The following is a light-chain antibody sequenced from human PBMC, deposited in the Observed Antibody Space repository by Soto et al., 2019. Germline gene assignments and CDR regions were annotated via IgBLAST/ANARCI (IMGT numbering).Light chain of an antibody. CDR1: SSDVGGYTY. Sequence: QSALTQPASVSGSPGQSITISCTGTSSDVGGYTYVSWYQHHPGKVPKLMIYEVSNRPSGVSDRFSGSKSGNTASLTISGLQAEDEADYYCSSYTSSSTWVFGGGTKLTVL. J-gene: IGLJ3*02. V-gene: IGLV2-14*01. CDR2: EVS. CDR3: SSYTSSSTWV.